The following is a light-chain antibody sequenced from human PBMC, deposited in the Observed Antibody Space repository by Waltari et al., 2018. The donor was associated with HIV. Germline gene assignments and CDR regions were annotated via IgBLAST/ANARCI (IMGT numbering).Light chain of an antibody. CDR3: CSYAGWSDSWV. CDR2: EVI. CDR1: RSDVGGCNY. V-gene: IGLV2-8*01. Sequence: QSALTQPPSASGSPGQSVTIPCTGTRSDVGGCNYVSWYLQRPGKAPKLLVYEVIKRPSGVPDRFSASKSGNTASLTVSGLQAEDEGDYYCCSYAGWSDSWVFGTGTKVTVL. J-gene: IGLJ1*01.